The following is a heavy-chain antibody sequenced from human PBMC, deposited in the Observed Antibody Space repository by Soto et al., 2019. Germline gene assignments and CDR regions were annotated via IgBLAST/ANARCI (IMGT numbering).Heavy chain of an antibody. CDR3: ARDTYYDYIWGSYRLDAFDI. CDR2: INSDGSST. Sequence: EVQLVESGGGLVQPGGSLRLSCAASGFTFSSYWMHWVRQAPGKGLVWVSRINSDGSSTSYADSVKGRFTISRDNAKNTLYLQMNSLRAEDTAVYYCARDTYYDYIWGSYRLDAFDIGGQGTMVTVSS. J-gene: IGHJ3*02. D-gene: IGHD3-16*02. V-gene: IGHV3-74*01. CDR1: GFTFSSYW.